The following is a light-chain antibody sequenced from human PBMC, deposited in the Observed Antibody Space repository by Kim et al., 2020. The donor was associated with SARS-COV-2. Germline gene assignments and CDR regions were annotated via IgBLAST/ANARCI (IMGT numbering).Light chain of an antibody. J-gene: IGLJ3*02. V-gene: IGLV3-19*01. CDR2: GKN. Sequence: SSELTQDPAVSVALGQTVRITCQGDGLRFYYASWYQQKPGQAPMLVMYGKNNRPSGIPDRFSGSSSGSAASLTITGAQAEDEADYCCDSRDNSGNQFGGGTQLTVL. CDR1: GLRFYY. CDR3: DSRDNSGNQ.